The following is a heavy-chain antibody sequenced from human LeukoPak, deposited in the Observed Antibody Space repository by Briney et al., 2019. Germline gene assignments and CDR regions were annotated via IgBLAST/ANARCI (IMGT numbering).Heavy chain of an antibody. CDR2: MNPNSGNT. CDR3: ARGGQQLDAFDY. Sequence: ASVKVSCKASGYTFTSHDINWVRQATGQGLEWMGWMNPNSGNTGYAQKFQGRVTMTRNTSISTAYMELSSLRSEDTAVYYCARGGQQLDAFDYWGQGTLVTVSS. V-gene: IGHV1-8*01. D-gene: IGHD6-13*01. CDR1: GYTFTSHD. J-gene: IGHJ4*02.